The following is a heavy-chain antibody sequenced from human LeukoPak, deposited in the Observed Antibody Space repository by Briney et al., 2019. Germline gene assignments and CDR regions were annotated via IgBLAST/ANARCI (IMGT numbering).Heavy chain of an antibody. J-gene: IGHJ3*02. D-gene: IGHD1-26*01. CDR3: AGFRGSQEAFDI. Sequence: ASVKVSCKASGYTFTSYGISWVRQAPGQGLEWMGWINPNSGGTNYAQKFQGRVTMTRDTSISTAYMELSRLRSDDTAVYYCAGFRGSQEAFDIWGQGTMVTVSS. V-gene: IGHV1-2*02. CDR1: GYTFTSYG. CDR2: INPNSGGT.